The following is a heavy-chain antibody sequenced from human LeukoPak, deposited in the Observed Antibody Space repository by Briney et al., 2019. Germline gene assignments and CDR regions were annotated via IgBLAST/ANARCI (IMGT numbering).Heavy chain of an antibody. CDR2: IYYSGST. Sequence: SETLSLTCTVSGSSISSGGYYWGWIRQPPGKGLEWIGSIYYSGSTYYNPSLKSRVTISVDTSKSQFSLKLSSVTAADTAVYYCASPGAGPTKYWGQGTLVTVSS. D-gene: IGHD2-8*01. J-gene: IGHJ4*02. V-gene: IGHV4-39*01. CDR1: GSSISSGGYY. CDR3: ASPGAGPTKY.